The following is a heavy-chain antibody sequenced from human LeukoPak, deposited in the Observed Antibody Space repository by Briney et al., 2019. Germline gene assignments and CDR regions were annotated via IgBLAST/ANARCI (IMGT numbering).Heavy chain of an antibody. CDR2: IYYSGST. V-gene: IGHV4-59*08. CDR1: GGSISSYY. J-gene: IGHJ4*02. CDR3: ARVDYSDSSRHFDY. Sequence: SETLSLTCTVSGGSISSYYWSWIRQPPGKGLEWIGYIYYSGSTNYSPSLKSRVTISVDTSKNQFSLKLSSVTAADTAVYYCARVDYSDSSRHFDYWGQGILVTVSS. D-gene: IGHD4-11*01.